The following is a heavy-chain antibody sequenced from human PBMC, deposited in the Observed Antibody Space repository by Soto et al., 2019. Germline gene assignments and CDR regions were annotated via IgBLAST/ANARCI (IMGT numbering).Heavy chain of an antibody. D-gene: IGHD6-6*01. J-gene: IGHJ4*02. CDR1: GGSIDSGAFS. V-gene: IGHV4-30-2*02. CDR2: VTHSGTA. CDR3: ARFVIAARCFDY. Sequence: SETLSLTCAVSGGSIDSGAFSLSWIRQPPGKGLEWIGYVTHSGTAYSIPSLKSRVTISVDTSKNQFSLKLSSVTAADTAVYYCARFVIAARCFDYWGQGTLLTVSS.